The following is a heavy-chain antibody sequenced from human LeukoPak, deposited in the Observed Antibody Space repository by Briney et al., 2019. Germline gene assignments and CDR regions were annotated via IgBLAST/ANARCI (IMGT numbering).Heavy chain of an antibody. CDR3: GAGSFDS. CDR1: GVSIGGGASC. CDR2: IYYTGTT. J-gene: IGHJ4*02. V-gene: IGHV4-31*03. Sequence: PSETLSLTCSVSGVSIGGGASCWPWIRQQPGQDLYYIGYIYYTGTTYFNPSLRSRVSMSVDTSMTAADRGTYFCARQRGYDSSGAGSFDSWGQGILVTVS. D-gene: IGHD3-22*01.